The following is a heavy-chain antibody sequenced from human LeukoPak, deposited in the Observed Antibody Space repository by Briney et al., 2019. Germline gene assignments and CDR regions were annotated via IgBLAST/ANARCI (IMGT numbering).Heavy chain of an antibody. Sequence: GGSLRLSCAASGFTFSTYWMTWVRQAPGKGLEWVAHINQDGSGKYYVDSVKGRFTISRDNAKNSLYLQMNSLRAEDTAMYFCTRVGVGGYWGQGTLVTVSS. D-gene: IGHD3-16*01. CDR3: TRVGVGGY. J-gene: IGHJ4*02. CDR2: INQDGSGK. V-gene: IGHV3-7*01. CDR1: GFTFSTYW.